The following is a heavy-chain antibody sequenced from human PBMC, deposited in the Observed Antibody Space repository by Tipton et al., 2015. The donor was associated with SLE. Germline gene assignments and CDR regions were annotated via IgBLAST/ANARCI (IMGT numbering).Heavy chain of an antibody. D-gene: IGHD6-19*01. CDR2: MNPNSGNT. V-gene: IGHV1-8*03. Sequence: QSGAEVKKPGASVKVSCKASGYTFTTSDINWVRQATGQGLEWMGWMNPNSGNTGYAQRFQGRLTITRNTSINTSYMELSSLRSEDTAVYFCVRGKTVAGKESWFDPWGQGTLVTVSS. CDR3: VRGKTVAGKESWFDP. CDR1: GYTFTTSD. J-gene: IGHJ5*02.